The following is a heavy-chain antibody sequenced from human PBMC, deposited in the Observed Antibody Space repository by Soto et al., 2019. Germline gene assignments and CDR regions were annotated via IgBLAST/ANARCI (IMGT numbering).Heavy chain of an antibody. D-gene: IGHD5-12*01. CDR1: GFTFSNYD. CDR3: ARAARWLQSRYFDL. V-gene: IGHV3-13*01. CDR2: IDIAGAT. Sequence: GGSLRLSCAASGFTFSNYDMHWVRQTTGKGLEWVSAIDIAGATYYPDSVKGRFTISREKAKNSLYLQMNSLRADDTAVYYCARAARWLQSRYFDLWCRGTLVTVSS. J-gene: IGHJ2*01.